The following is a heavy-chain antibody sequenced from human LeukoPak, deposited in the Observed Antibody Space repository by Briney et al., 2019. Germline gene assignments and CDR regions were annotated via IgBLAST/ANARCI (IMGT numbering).Heavy chain of an antibody. V-gene: IGHV3-23*01. CDR1: GFTFSSYA. D-gene: IGHD6-19*01. CDR3: ARGAVAGTFL. CDR2: ISGTGDST. Sequence: GGSLRLSCAASGFTFSSYAMSWVRQAPGKGLEWVSAISGTGDSTYYADSVKGRFTISRDNSKNTLYLQMSSLRAEDTAVYYCARGAVAGTFLWGQGTLVTVSS. J-gene: IGHJ4*02.